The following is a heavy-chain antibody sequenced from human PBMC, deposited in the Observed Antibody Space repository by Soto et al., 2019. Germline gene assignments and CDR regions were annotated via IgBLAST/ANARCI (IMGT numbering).Heavy chain of an antibody. CDR3: GKGLSIAAIDY. CDR1: GFTFDDYA. J-gene: IGHJ4*02. D-gene: IGHD6-13*01. V-gene: IGHV3-9*01. CDR2: ITWNSDRV. Sequence: DVQLVESGGGLVQPGGSLRLSCTASGFTFDDYALQWVRQAPGKGLEWVSGITWNSDRVDYADSVKGRFTISRDNARNSLYLQMNSLRAEGTALYFCGKGLSIAAIDYWGQGTLVTVSS.